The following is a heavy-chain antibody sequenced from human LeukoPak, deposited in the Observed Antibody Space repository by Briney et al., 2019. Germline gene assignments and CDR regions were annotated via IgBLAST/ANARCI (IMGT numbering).Heavy chain of an antibody. CDR3: ARATLDN. V-gene: IGHV3-53*01. J-gene: IGHJ4*02. CDR1: GFTVSSDY. Sequence: PGGSLRLSCAASGFTVSSDYISWVRQAPGKGLEWVSVIYSGGSTNDADSVRARFTISRDNSKNTVYLQMNSLRVEDTSVYYCARATLDNWGQGTLVTLSS. CDR2: IYSGGST.